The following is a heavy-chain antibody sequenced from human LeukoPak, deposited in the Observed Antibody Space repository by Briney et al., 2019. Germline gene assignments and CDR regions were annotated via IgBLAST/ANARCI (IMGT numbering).Heavy chain of an antibody. Sequence: GGSLRLSCAASGFTVSSNYMSWVRQAPGKGLEWVAVIYSGGSTYYADSVKGRFTISRDNSKNTLYLQMNSLRVEDTAVYYCARDGYGEYVQAFDIWGQGTMVTVSS. CDR2: IYSGGST. D-gene: IGHD4-17*01. CDR3: ARDGYGEYVQAFDI. V-gene: IGHV3-53*01. CDR1: GFTVSSNY. J-gene: IGHJ3*02.